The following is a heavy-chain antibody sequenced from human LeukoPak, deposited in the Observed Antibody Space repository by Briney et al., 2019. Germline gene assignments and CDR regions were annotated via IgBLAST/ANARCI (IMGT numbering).Heavy chain of an antibody. CDR3: AKGPASSIAAAADLDY. J-gene: IGHJ4*02. D-gene: IGHD6-13*01. CDR1: GFTFSSYA. Sequence: PGGSLRLSCAASGFTFSSYAMGRVRQAPGKGLEWVSGISGSGDSTYYADSMEGRFTISRDNSKNTLYLQMNSLRAEDTAVYYCAKGPASSIAAAADLDYWGQRTLVTVSS. V-gene: IGHV3-23*01. CDR2: ISGSGDST.